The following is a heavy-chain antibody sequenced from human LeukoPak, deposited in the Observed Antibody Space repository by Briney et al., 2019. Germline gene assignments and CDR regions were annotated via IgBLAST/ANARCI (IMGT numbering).Heavy chain of an antibody. D-gene: IGHD1-26*01. CDR2: IYYSGST. CDR1: GGSISSYY. J-gene: IGHJ3*02. Sequence: PSETLSLTCTVSGGSISSYYWGWIRQPPGKGLEWIGSIYYSGSTYYNPSLKSRVTISVDTSKNQFSLKLSSVTAADTAVYYCARQGEYAFDIWGQGTMVTVSS. CDR3: ARQGEYAFDI. V-gene: IGHV4-39*01.